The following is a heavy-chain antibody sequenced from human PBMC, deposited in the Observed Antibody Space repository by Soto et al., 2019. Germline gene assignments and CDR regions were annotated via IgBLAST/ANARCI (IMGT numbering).Heavy chain of an antibody. CDR1: GDSVSSNSAA. V-gene: IGHV6-1*01. CDR2: TYYRSKWYN. CDR3: ARVLGIAVAGTGYFYYYGMDV. D-gene: IGHD6-19*01. J-gene: IGHJ6*02. Sequence: QVQLQQSGPGLVKPSQTLSLTCAISGDSVSSNSAAWNWIRQSPSRGLEWLGRTYYRSKWYNDYEVSVKSRITITPDTSKNQFSLQLNSVTPEDTAVYYCARVLGIAVAGTGYFYYYGMDVWGQGTTVTVSS.